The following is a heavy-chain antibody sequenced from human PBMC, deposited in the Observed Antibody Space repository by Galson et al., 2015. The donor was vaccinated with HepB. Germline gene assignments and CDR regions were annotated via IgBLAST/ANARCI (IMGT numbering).Heavy chain of an antibody. V-gene: IGHV3-48*02. J-gene: IGHJ4*02. CDR1: GFTFSSYS. D-gene: IGHD1-20*01. CDR2: ISSSSSTI. Sequence: SLRLSCAASGFTFSSYSMNWVRQAPGKGLEWVSYISSSSSTIYYADSVKGRFTISRDNAKNSLYLQMNSLRDEDTAVYYCARLPRKEGNWFDYWGQGTLVTVSS. CDR3: ARLPRKEGNWFDY.